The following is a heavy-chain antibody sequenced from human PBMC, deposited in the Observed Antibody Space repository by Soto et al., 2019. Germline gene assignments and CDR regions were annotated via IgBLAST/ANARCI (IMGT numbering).Heavy chain of an antibody. CDR2: TYYRSKWYY. CDR3: TTTRGCLRP. J-gene: IGHJ5*02. D-gene: IGHD3-10*01. Sequence: SQTLSITCAMSGDSVSSNSAAWNWIRQSPGRGLEWLGRTYYRSKWYYEYALSVKSRITITPDTSRNQFSLQLSSVTSEDTAVYDSTTTRGCLRPWHQAPLFTVSS. V-gene: IGHV6-1*01. CDR1: GDSVSSNSAA.